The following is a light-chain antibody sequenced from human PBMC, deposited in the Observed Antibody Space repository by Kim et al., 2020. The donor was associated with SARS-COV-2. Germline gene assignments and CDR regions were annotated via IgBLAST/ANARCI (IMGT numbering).Light chain of an antibody. CDR3: QQNDAFPIS. J-gene: IGKJ5*01. V-gene: IGKV1-33*01. Sequence: ASVGDRVTITCQATQVITKFLNWSQQRPGKAPLLLIYDVSNLERGVPSRFSGSGYGTKFTLTVSSLQPEEFATDYCQQNDAFPISFGQGTRLEIK. CDR1: QVITKF. CDR2: DVS.